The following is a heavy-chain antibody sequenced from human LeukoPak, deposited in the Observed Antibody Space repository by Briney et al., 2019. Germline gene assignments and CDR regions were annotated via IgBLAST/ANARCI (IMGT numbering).Heavy chain of an antibody. J-gene: IGHJ4*02. CDR2: ISDSGTT. CDR3: TKGYYEPFDY. CDR1: GAPIRTYY. Sequence: SETLSLTCTVSGAPIRTYYWDWIRQAPGKGLEWIGCISDSGTTCYNPSLKSRVTISLDTSKNHFSLKLTSVTAADTAVYFCTKGYYEPFDYWGQGMMVTVSS. V-gene: IGHV4-59*01. D-gene: IGHD3-22*01.